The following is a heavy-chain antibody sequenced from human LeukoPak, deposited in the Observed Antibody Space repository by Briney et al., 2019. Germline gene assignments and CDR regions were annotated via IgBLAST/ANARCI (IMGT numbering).Heavy chain of an antibody. CDR1: GFTFSDYY. CDR2: ISSSGSTI. V-gene: IGHV3-11*01. CDR3: ARVSTATTAHWYFDL. D-gene: IGHD5-12*01. Sequence: KAGGSLRLSCAASGFTFSDYYMSWIRQAPGKGLEWVSYISSSGSTIYYADSVKGRFTISRDNAKNSLYLQMNSLRAEDTAVYYCARVSTATTAHWYFDLWGRGTLVTVSS. J-gene: IGHJ2*01.